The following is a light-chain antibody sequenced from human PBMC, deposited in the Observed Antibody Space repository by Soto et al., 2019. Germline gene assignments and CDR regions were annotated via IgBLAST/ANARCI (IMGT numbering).Light chain of an antibody. V-gene: IGLV1-40*01. J-gene: IGLJ3*02. Sequence: QSVLTQPPSVSGAPGQGVAISCTGTSSNLGAGHNVHWYQQLPGTVPKLLIYSDTNRPSGVPDRFSASKSGTSAVLAITGVQAEYEADYFCQSYDNSLNGVVFGGGTKLTVL. CDR3: QSYDNSLNGVV. CDR2: SDT. CDR1: SSNLGAGHN.